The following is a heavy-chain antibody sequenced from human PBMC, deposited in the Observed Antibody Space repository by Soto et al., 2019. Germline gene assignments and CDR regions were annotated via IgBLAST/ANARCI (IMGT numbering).Heavy chain of an antibody. CDR3: ARDRGITLFGVVRGYYRMDV. D-gene: IGHD3-3*01. CDR2: IYYSGST. V-gene: IGHV4-61*01. CDR1: GGSVSSGSYY. Sequence: PSETLSLTCTVSGGSVSSGSYYWSWIRQPPXKGLEWIGYIYYSGSTNYNPSLKSRVTISVDTSKNQFSLKLSSVTAADTAVYYCARDRGITLFGVVRGYYRMDVWGQGTTVTVSS. J-gene: IGHJ6*02.